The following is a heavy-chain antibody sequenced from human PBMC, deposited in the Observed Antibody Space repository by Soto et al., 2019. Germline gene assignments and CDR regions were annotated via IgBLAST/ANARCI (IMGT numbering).Heavy chain of an antibody. V-gene: IGHV1-69*08. Sequence: QVQLVQSGAEVKKPGSSVKVSCKASGGTFSSYTISWVRQAPGQGLEWMGRIIPILGIANYAQKFQGRVTITADKSTSTAYMELSSLRSEDTAVYYCARDSYYDSSGPRGLDIWGQGTMVTVSS. CDR1: GGTFSSYT. J-gene: IGHJ3*02. D-gene: IGHD3-22*01. CDR3: ARDSYYDSSGPRGLDI. CDR2: IIPILGIA.